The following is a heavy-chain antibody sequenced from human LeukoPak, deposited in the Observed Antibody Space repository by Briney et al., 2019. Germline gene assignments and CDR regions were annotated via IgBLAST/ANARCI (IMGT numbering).Heavy chain of an antibody. D-gene: IGHD1-26*01. CDR3: ARSRAFNSGAFDP. CDR1: GGSISSYY. CDR2: IYYSGST. Sequence: SETLSLTCTVSGGSISSYYWSWIRQPPGKGLEWIGYIYYSGSTNYNPSLKSRVTISVDTSNNQFSLKLSSVTAADTAVYYCARSRAFNSGAFDPWGQGSLVTVSS. J-gene: IGHJ5*02. V-gene: IGHV4-59*01.